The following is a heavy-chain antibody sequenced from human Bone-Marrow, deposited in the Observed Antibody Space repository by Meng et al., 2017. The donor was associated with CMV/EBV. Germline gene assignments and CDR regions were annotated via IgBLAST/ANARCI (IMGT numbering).Heavy chain of an antibody. J-gene: IGHJ6*02. V-gene: IGHV1-18*01. CDR2: ISAYNGNT. CDR3: ASSTRPFYGMDV. CDR1: GYTFTSYG. Sequence: DSVKVFCKASGYTFTSYGISWVRQAPGQGLEWMGWISAYNGNTNYAQKLQGRVTMTTDTSTSTAYMELRSLRSDDTAVYYCASSTRPFYGMDVWGQGTTVTVSS.